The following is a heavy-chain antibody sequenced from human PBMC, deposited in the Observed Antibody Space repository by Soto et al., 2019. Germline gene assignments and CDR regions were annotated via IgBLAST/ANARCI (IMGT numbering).Heavy chain of an antibody. J-gene: IGHJ1*01. CDR3: ARWGTTGGLDV. CDR2: TSYDGSDK. Sequence: QVHLVESGGGVVQPGTSLRVSCVGSGFTFRSYVIHWVRQAPGKGLEWVARTSYDGSDKYYADSGRGRFTISRDNSRNTAHLQMESLRLEDTALYYCARWGTTGGLDVWDQGTLVSVSS. CDR1: GFTFRSYV. D-gene: IGHD3-16*01. V-gene: IGHV3-30*19.